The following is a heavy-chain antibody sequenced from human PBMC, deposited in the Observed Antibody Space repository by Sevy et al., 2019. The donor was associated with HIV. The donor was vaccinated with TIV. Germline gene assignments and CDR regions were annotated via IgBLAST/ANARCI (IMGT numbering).Heavy chain of an antibody. Sequence: ASVKVSCKASGYTFSNYGISWVRQAPGKGLEWMGRISAYNGKTNYTEKLQGRVTMTTDTSTSTGYMELRSLRSDDTAVYFCARVGSSGWTPWGQGTLVTVSS. CDR3: ARVGSSGWTP. CDR2: ISAYNGKT. V-gene: IGHV1-18*01. CDR1: GYTFSNYG. D-gene: IGHD6-19*01. J-gene: IGHJ4*02.